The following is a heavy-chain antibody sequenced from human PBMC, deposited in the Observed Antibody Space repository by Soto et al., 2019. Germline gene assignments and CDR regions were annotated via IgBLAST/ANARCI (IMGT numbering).Heavy chain of an antibody. CDR3: ARDVDYGGNSVATPYHDAFDI. CDR2: IYYSGST. Sequence: QVQLQESGPGLVKPSETLSLTCTVSGGSISSYYWSWIRQPPGKGLEWIGYIYYSGSTNYNPSLNSRVTISVDTSKNHCSLKLSSVTAADTAVYYCARDVDYGGNSVATPYHDAFDIWGQGTMVTVSS. CDR1: GGSISSYY. V-gene: IGHV4-59*01. D-gene: IGHD4-17*01. J-gene: IGHJ3*02.